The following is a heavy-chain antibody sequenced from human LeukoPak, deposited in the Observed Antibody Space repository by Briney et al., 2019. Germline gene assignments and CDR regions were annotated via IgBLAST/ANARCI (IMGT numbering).Heavy chain of an antibody. J-gene: IGHJ4*02. CDR1: GFTFSSYA. CDR2: ISYDGTHT. CDR3: ARCGGDCYTSTQGFDY. Sequence: GGSLRLSCAASGFTFSSYAMHWVRQAPGKGLEWVAVISYDGTHTFYADSVKGRFTISRDNSKNTLYLQMNSLTTEDTAVCYCARCGGDCYTSTQGFDYWGQGTLVTVSS. V-gene: IGHV3-30*04. D-gene: IGHD2-21*02.